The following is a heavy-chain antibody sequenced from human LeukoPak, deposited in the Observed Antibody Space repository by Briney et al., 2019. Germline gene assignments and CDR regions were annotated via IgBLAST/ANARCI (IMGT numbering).Heavy chain of an antibody. D-gene: IGHD2-15*01. J-gene: IGHJ4*02. CDR1: GFTFSSYW. V-gene: IGHV3-7*01. CDR2: INQDGSEK. Sequence: PGGSLRLSCAASGFTFSSYWMSWVRQAPGKGLEWVANINQDGSEKYYVDSVKGRFTISRDNAKNSLYLQVSSLRAEDTALYYCASRSSVAASGPGWGQGTLVTVSS. CDR3: ASRSSVAASGPG.